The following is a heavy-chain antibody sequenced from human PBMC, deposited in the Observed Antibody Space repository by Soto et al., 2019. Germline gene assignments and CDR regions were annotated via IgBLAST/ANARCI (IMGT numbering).Heavy chain of an antibody. Sequence: GGSLRLACAASGFTFSSYAMSWVRQAPGKGLEWVAVISYDGRNKYYAGSVKGRFTISRDNAKNSLYLQMHSLRAEDTAVYYCARGRRDGYNSFDYWGRGTLVTVSS. J-gene: IGHJ4*02. D-gene: IGHD5-12*01. CDR3: ARGRRDGYNSFDY. V-gene: IGHV3-30-3*01. CDR2: ISYDGRNK. CDR1: GFTFSSYA.